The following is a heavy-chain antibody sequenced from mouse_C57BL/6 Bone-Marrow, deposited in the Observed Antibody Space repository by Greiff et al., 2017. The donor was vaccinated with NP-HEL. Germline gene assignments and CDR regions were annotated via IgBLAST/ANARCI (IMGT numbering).Heavy chain of an antibody. CDR1: GFNIKDDY. CDR3: TIFYYDYDWFAY. Sequence: VQLQQSGAELVRPGASVKLSCTASGFNIKDDYMHWVKQRPEQGLEWIGWLDPENGDTEYASKFQGKATITADTSSNTAYLQLSSLTSEDTAVYYCTIFYYDYDWFAYWGQGTLVTVSA. CDR2: LDPENGDT. V-gene: IGHV14-4*01. J-gene: IGHJ3*01. D-gene: IGHD2-4*01.